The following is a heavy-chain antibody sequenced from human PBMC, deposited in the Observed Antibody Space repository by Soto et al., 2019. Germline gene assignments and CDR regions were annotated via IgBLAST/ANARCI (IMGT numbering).Heavy chain of an antibody. V-gene: IGHV3-73*01. D-gene: IGHD3-22*01. CDR3: TRVTDSSGYYFIYGMDV. Sequence: GGSLRLSCAASGFTFSGSAMHWVRQASGKGLEWVGRIRSKANSYATAYAASVKGRFTISRDDSKNTAYLQMNSLKTEDTAVYYCTRVTDSSGYYFIYGMDVWGQGTTVTVSS. J-gene: IGHJ6*02. CDR1: GFTFSGSA. CDR2: IRSKANSYAT.